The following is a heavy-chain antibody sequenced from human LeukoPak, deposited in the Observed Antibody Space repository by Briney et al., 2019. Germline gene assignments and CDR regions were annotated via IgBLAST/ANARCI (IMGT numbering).Heavy chain of an antibody. D-gene: IGHD3-22*01. CDR1: GFTFSSYS. V-gene: IGHV3-21*01. Sequence: KAGGSLRLSCAASGFTFSSYSMNWVRQAPGKGLEWVSSISSSSSYIYYADSLKGRFTISRDNARDSLYLLINSLRAEDTGIYYCARDQRNYDTRGLYFDHWGQGILVTVSS. CDR2: ISSSSSYI. J-gene: IGHJ4*02. CDR3: ARDQRNYDTRGLYFDH.